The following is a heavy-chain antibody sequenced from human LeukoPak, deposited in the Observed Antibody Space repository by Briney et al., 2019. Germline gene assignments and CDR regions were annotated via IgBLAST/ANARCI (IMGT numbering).Heavy chain of an antibody. D-gene: IGHD6-19*01. CDR3: AKDGLCPSVCPTKIDVAGYVDS. Sequence: GGSLRLSCAASGFTCIIFTMNWVPQAPGKGLEWVSIINHNGGTTYYTDSVKGRFTISRDNSNNTVYLQMNSLRAEDTAIYYCAKDGLCPSVCPTKIDVAGYVDSWGQGTLVTVSS. CDR2: INHNGGTT. CDR1: GFTCIIFT. J-gene: IGHJ4*02. V-gene: IGHV3-23*01.